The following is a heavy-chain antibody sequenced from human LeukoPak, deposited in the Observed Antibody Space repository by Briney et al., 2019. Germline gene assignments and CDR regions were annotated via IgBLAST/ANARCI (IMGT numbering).Heavy chain of an antibody. CDR1: GFPLSSYA. V-gene: IGHV3-23*01. Sequence: GGSLRLSCAASGFPLSSYAMSWVRQGPGKGLEWVSAISGSGGSTYYADSVKGRFTISRDNSKNTLYLQMNSLRAEDTAVYYCAKATIFGVVTTTYYFDYWGQGTLVTVSS. D-gene: IGHD3-3*01. J-gene: IGHJ4*02. CDR3: AKATIFGVVTTTYYFDY. CDR2: ISGSGGST.